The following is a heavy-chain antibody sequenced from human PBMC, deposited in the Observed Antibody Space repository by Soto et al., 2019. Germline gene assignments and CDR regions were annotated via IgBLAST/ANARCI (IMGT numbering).Heavy chain of an antibody. D-gene: IGHD2-15*01. J-gene: IGHJ4*02. CDR3: ARGRNPNDY. CDR2: IYHSRST. Sequence: SETLSLTCAVSGYSISSGYYWGWSRQPPGKGLEWIGSIYHSRSTYYNPSLKSRVTISVDTSKNQFSRKLSSVTAADTAVYYCARGRNPNDYWGQGTLVTVSS. V-gene: IGHV4-38-2*01. CDR1: GYSISSGYY.